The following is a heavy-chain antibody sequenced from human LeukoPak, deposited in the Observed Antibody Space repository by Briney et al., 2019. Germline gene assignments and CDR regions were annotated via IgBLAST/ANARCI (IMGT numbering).Heavy chain of an antibody. J-gene: IGHJ5*02. CDR3: ARVGGSYYGYSFDP. CDR2: INPNSGGT. V-gene: IGHV1-2*02. CDR1: GYTFTGYD. Sequence: ASVKVSCKASGYTFTGYDMHWVRQAPGQGLEWMGWINPNSGGTNYAQKFQGRVTMTRDTSISTAYLELSRMRSEDTALDYCARVGGSYYGYSFDPRRQGTLVADSS. D-gene: IGHD1-26*01.